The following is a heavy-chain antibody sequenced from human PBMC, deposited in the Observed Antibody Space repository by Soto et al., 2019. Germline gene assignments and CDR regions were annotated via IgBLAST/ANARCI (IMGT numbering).Heavy chain of an antibody. V-gene: IGHV1-3*01. CDR3: ARFLLCGYVCDNWFDF. D-gene: IGHD3-16*01. Sequence: ASVKVSCKASGYTFISYAMHWVRQAPGQRLEWMGWINAGNGNTKYSQKFQGRVTITRDTSASTAYMELSSLRSEDTAVYYCARFLLCGYVCDNWFDFWGQGTLVTGSS. J-gene: IGHJ5*01. CDR2: INAGNGNT. CDR1: GYTFISYA.